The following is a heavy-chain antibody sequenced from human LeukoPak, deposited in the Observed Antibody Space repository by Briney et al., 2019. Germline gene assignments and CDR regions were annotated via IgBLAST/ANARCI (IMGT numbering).Heavy chain of an antibody. J-gene: IGHJ3*01. CDR3: AKWGGIVVVIQPKTAFDF. Sequence: PGGSLRLSCSASGFTFSNYGMSWVRQAPGKGLEWVSAISGSGSNTYYADSVKGRFTISRDNSKNTLYLQMNSLRADDTAVYYCAKWGGIVVVIQPKTAFDFWGQGTMVTVSS. CDR1: GFTFSNYG. D-gene: IGHD3-22*01. V-gene: IGHV3-23*01. CDR2: ISGSGSNT.